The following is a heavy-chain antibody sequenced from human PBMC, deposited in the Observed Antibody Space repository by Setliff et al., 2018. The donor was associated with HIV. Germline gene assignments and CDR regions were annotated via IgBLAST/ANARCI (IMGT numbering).Heavy chain of an antibody. V-gene: IGHV3-33*01. CDR3: ARDRVNGTRITIFGVVPNWFDP. D-gene: IGHD3-3*01. CDR1: GYTFNDYG. CDR2: IYCDGSNK. Sequence: PGGSLRLSCAASGYTFNDYGMHWVRQAPGKGLEWVSLIYCDGSNKYYADSVKGRFTISRDNSKNTLYLQMISLRAEDTALYYCARDRVNGTRITIFGVVPNWFDPWGQGTLVTVSS. J-gene: IGHJ5*02.